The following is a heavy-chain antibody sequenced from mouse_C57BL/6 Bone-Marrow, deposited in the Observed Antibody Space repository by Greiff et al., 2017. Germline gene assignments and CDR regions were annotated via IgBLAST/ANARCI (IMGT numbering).Heavy chain of an antibody. CDR1: GYTFTSYW. Sequence: QVQLQQPGAELVKPGASVKLSCKASGYTFTSYWMHWVKQRPGQGLEWIGMIHPNSGSTNYNEKFKSKATLTVDKSSSTAYMLLSSLTSEDSAVYYCARGKILRFFDYWGQGTTLTVSS. J-gene: IGHJ2*01. V-gene: IGHV1-64*01. CDR2: IHPNSGST. CDR3: ARGKILRFFDY.